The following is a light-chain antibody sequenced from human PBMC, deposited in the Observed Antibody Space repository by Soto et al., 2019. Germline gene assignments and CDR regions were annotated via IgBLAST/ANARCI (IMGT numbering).Light chain of an antibody. CDR1: QSIASY. CDR2: ATS. J-gene: IGKJ4*01. V-gene: IGKV1-39*01. CDR3: QQSYITPPLT. Sequence: DIQMTQSPSSLSASVGDRVTITCRASQSIASYLNWYQQKPGKAPKLLIYATSTLQSGVPSRFSGSGSGTDFTLTISSLQLEDFATYYCQQSYITPPLTFGGGTRVEIK.